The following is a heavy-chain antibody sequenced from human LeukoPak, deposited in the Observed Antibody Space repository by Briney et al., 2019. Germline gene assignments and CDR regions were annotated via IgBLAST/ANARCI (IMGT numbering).Heavy chain of an antibody. CDR1: GFTFSSYW. V-gene: IGHV3-7*01. CDR3: ARDSSYYDFWSGDYYYYMDV. D-gene: IGHD3-3*01. CDR2: IKQDGSEK. J-gene: IGHJ6*03. Sequence: GGSLRLSCAASGFTFSSYWMSWVRQAPGKGLEWVANIKQDGSEKYYVDSVKGRSTISRDNAKNSLYLQMNSLRAEDTAVYYCARDSSYYDFWSGDYYYYMDVWGKGTTVTVSS.